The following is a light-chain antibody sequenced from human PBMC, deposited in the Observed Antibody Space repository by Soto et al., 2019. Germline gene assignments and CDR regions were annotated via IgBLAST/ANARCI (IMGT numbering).Light chain of an antibody. CDR2: EVN. J-gene: IGLJ2*01. CDR1: SSDVGGYEY. Sequence: SALTQPPSASGSPGQSVTIACTGTSSDVGGYEYVSWYQQHPGKAPKLMIYEVNKRPSGVPDRFSGSKSGHTASLTVSGLQADDEADYFCSSYAGRNIVLFGGGTKLTVL. CDR3: SSYAGRNIVL. V-gene: IGLV2-8*01.